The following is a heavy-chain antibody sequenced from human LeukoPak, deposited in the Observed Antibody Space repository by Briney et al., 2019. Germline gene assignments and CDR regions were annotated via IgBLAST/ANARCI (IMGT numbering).Heavy chain of an antibody. D-gene: IGHD3-10*01. CDR2: IIPAFGPT. J-gene: IGHJ3*02. CDR3: AREGEPAMTLVRGEAFDI. Sequence: ASVKVSCKASGGTFSSYVISWVRQAPGQGLEWMCGIIPAFGPTNYAQRFQGRLTLTADVSASTAYMALSSLTSDDTAVYYCAREGEPAMTLVRGEAFDIWGQGTMVIVSS. V-gene: IGHV1-69*13. CDR1: GGTFSSYV.